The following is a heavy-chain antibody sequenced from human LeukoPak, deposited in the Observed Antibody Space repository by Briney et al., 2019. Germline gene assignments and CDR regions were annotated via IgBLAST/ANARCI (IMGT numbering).Heavy chain of an antibody. V-gene: IGHV3-48*03. Sequence: GGTLRLSCVASGFTFNNYAMTWVRQAPGKGLEWVSYISSSGSTIYYADSVKGRFTISRDNAKNSLSLHMNSLRGEDTAVYYCAIVDDFWSGYYTFDYWGQGTLVIVSS. J-gene: IGHJ4*02. CDR2: ISSSGSTI. CDR1: GFTFNNYA. CDR3: AIVDDFWSGYYTFDY. D-gene: IGHD3-3*01.